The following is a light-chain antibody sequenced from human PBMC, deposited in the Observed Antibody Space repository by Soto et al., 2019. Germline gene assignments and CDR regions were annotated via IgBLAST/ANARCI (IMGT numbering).Light chain of an antibody. J-gene: IGKJ2*01. CDR1: QSLFYSSNNKNF. CDR2: WAS. V-gene: IGKV4-1*01. CDR3: HQYHSTPYT. Sequence: DIVMTQSPDSLAVSPGERATISCKPSQSLFYSSNNKNFLAWYKQKPGQPPRLLIYWASTRESGVPDRFSGSESGTDFNLTISSLQAEDVAVYYCHQYHSTPYTFGQGTKLEIK.